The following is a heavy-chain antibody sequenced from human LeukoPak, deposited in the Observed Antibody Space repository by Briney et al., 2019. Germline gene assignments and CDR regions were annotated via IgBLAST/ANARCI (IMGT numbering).Heavy chain of an antibody. J-gene: IGHJ5*02. CDR1: GGSISSSSYY. D-gene: IGHD3-3*01. V-gene: IGHV4-39*02. CDR3: AREGVVTSWLDP. Sequence: KPSETLSLTCTVSGGSISSSSYYWGWIRQPPGAGLEWIGSIYYSGITYYNPSLESRVIISVDTSKNQFSLNLSPVTAADTAVYYCAREGVVTSWLDPWGQGTLVTISS. CDR2: IYYSGIT.